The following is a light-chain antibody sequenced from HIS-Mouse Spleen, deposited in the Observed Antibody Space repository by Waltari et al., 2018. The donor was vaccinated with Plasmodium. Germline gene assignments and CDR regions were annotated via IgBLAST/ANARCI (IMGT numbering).Light chain of an antibody. V-gene: IGLV3-27*01. CDR3: YSAADNNLV. CDR1: VLAKKY. CDR2: KDS. J-gene: IGLJ3*02. Sequence: SYELTQPSSVSVSPAQPARITCSGGVLAKKYARWFQQKPGQAPGLVIYKDSERPSGIPERFSGSSSGTTVTLTISGAQVEDEADYYCYSAADNNLVFGGGTKLTVL.